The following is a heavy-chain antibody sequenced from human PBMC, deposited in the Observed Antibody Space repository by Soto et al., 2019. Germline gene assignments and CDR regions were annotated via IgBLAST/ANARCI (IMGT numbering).Heavy chain of an antibody. CDR2: IYYSRST. CDR1: GGSISSGDYY. V-gene: IGHV4-30-4*01. D-gene: IGHD6-13*01. CDR3: ARDIAAGPYGMDV. Sequence: PSETLSLTCTVSGGSISSGDYYWSWIRQPPGKGLEWIGYIYYSRSTYYNPSLKSRVTISVDTSKNQFSLKLSSVTAADTAVYYCARDIAAGPYGMDVWGQGTTVTVSS. J-gene: IGHJ6*02.